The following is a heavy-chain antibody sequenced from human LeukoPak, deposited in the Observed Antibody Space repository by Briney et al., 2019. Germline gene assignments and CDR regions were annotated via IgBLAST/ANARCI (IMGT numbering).Heavy chain of an antibody. CDR1: GLTFSDYW. CDR2: INSDGSST. D-gene: IGHD4-17*01. Sequence: GVSLRLSCAASGLTFSDYWMHWVRQAPGKGLVWVSRINSDGSSTTSADSVKGRFTISRDNAKNTLYLQMNSLRAEDTAVYYCAKGGATVIDYWGQGTLVTVSS. CDR3: AKGGATVIDY. J-gene: IGHJ4*02. V-gene: IGHV3-74*01.